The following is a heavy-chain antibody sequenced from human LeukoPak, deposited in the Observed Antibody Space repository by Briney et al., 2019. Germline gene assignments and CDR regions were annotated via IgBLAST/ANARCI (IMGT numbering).Heavy chain of an antibody. V-gene: IGHV5-51*01. CDR3: ARSAGCSGGSCYTPKDYYYYAMDV. Sequence: GESLKISCKGSGYSFTSYWIGWVRQMPGKGLEWMGIIYPGDSDTTYSPSFQGQVTIAADKSISTAYLQWSSLKASDTAMYYCARSAGCSGGSCYTPKDYYYYAMDVWGQGTTVTVSS. CDR1: GYSFTSYW. CDR2: IYPGDSDT. J-gene: IGHJ6*02. D-gene: IGHD2-15*01.